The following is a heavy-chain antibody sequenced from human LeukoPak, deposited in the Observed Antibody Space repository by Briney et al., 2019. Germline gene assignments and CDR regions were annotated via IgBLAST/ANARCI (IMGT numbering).Heavy chain of an antibody. D-gene: IGHD3-22*01. CDR3: ARVEDSSGYVDY. CDR2: IIPIFGTA. Sequence: SVKVSSEASGGTFSSYAISWVRQAPGQGLEWMGGIIPIFGTANYAQKFQGRVTITTDESTSTAYMELSSLRSEDTAVYYCARVEDSSGYVDYWGQGTLVTVSS. CDR1: GGTFSSYA. V-gene: IGHV1-69*05. J-gene: IGHJ4*02.